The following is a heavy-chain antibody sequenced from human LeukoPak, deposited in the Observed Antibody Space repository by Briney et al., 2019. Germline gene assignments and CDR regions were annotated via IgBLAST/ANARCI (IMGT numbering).Heavy chain of an antibody. CDR1: GFTFSSYS. D-gene: IGHD3-9*01. Sequence: GGSLRLSCAASGFTFSSYSMNRVRQAPGKGLEWVSSISSSGSYINYADSVKGRFTISRDNAKNSLYLQMNSLRAEDTAVYYCARTGAHYDILTGYHHYYGMDVWGQGTTVTVSS. CDR3: ARTGAHYDILTGYHHYYGMDV. J-gene: IGHJ6*02. CDR2: ISSSGSYI. V-gene: IGHV3-21*01.